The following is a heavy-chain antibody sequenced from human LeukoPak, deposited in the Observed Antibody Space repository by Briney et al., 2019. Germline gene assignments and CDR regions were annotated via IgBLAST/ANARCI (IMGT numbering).Heavy chain of an antibody. CDR3: ARDPAYFYYGSGSYYSTLDY. V-gene: IGHV3-48*03. J-gene: IGHJ4*02. CDR1: GFTFSSYE. D-gene: IGHD3-10*01. Sequence: PGGSLRLSCAASGFTFSSYEMNWVRQAPGKGLGWVSYISSSGSTIYYAASVRGRVTIYRDNAKNSLYLQMNSLRAEDTAVYYCARDPAYFYYGSGSYYSTLDYWGQGTLVTVSS. CDR2: ISSSGSTI.